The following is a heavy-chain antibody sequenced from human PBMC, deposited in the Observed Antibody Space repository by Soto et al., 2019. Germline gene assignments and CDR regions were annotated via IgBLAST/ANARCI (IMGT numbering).Heavy chain of an antibody. J-gene: IGHJ6*02. CDR1: GGSIRGYS. CDR3: ARDVLGYCTSTSCFYGLDV. V-gene: IGHV4-59*01. CDR2: FSNSGSA. D-gene: IGHD2-2*01. Sequence: PSEILSLTCTISGGSIRGYSWSWIRQSPGKGLEYIGYFSNSGSANYNPSLKTRLTISVDTSKNQFSLKLRSLTAADTAVYYCARDVLGYCTSTSCFYGLDVWGQGTTVTVSS.